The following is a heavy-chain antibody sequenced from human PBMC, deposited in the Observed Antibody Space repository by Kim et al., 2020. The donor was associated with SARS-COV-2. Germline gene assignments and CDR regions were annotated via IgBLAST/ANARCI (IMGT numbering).Heavy chain of an antibody. CDR2: IYYSGST. Sequence: SETLSLTCTVSGGSISSGGYYWSWIRQHPGKGLEWIGYIYYSGSTYYNPSLKSRVTISVDTSKNQFSLKLSSVTAADTAVYYCASSCSSTSCYTDWFDPWGQGTLVTVSS. J-gene: IGHJ5*02. CDR3: ASSCSSTSCYTDWFDP. V-gene: IGHV4-31*03. CDR1: GGSISSGGYY. D-gene: IGHD2-2*02.